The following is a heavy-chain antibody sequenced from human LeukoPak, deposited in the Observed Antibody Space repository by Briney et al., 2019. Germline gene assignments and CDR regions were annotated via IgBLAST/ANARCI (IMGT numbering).Heavy chain of an antibody. Sequence: SVKVSCKASGGTFSNYAISWVRQAPGQGLEWVGGILPIFNTTNYAQKFQGRVTITADESTSTSYMELSGLTSEDTAVYFCGRIPAQSFWTVLFFDYWGQGTLVTVS. D-gene: IGHD3/OR15-3a*01. V-gene: IGHV1-69*13. CDR3: GRIPAQSFWTVLFFDY. J-gene: IGHJ4*02. CDR1: GGTFSNYA. CDR2: ILPIFNTT.